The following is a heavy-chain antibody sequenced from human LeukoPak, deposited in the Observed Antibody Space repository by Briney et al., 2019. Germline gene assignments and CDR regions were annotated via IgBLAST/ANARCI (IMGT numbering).Heavy chain of an antibody. J-gene: IGHJ3*02. D-gene: IGHD3-22*01. V-gene: IGHV3-23*01. CDR3: AKDAGGYYYSSGYFLGAFDI. Sequence: PGGSLRLSCAASGFTFSSYAMSWVRQAPGKGLEWVSAISGSGGSTYYADSVKGRFTISRDNSKNTLYLQMNSLRAEDTAGYYCAKDAGGYYYSSGYFLGAFDIWGQGTMVTVSS. CDR2: ISGSGGST. CDR1: GFTFSSYA.